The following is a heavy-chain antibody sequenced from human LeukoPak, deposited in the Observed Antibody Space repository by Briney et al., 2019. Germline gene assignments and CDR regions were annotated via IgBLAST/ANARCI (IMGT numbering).Heavy chain of an antibody. V-gene: IGHV5-51*01. J-gene: IGHJ4*02. D-gene: IGHD6-19*01. CDR1: GYSFTNNW. CDR3: ARPQKYSTGWYYDY. CDR2: IYPADSDV. Sequence: GESLMISCKVSGYSFTNNWIGWVRQMPGNGLEWMGIIYPADSDVRYSPSFQGQVTISADKSISTAYLQWSSLKASDTAMYYCARPQKYSTGWYYDYWGQGTVVTVSS.